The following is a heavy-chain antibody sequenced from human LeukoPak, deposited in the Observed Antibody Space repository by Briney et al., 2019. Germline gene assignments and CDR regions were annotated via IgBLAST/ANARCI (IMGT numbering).Heavy chain of an antibody. V-gene: IGHV3-48*02. J-gene: IGHJ4*02. CDR1: GFTFSSYS. Sequence: PGGSLRLSCAASGFTFSSYSMNWVRQAPGKGLEWVSYISSSSSTIYYADSVKGRFTISRDNAKNSLYLQMNSLRDEDTAVYYCASVLGDYYDSSGRPDYWGQGTLVTVSS. CDR2: ISSSSSTI. CDR3: ASVLGDYYDSSGRPDY. D-gene: IGHD3-22*01.